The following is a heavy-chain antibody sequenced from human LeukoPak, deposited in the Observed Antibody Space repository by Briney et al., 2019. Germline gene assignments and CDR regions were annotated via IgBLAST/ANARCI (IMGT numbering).Heavy chain of an antibody. D-gene: IGHD5-18*01. J-gene: IGHJ3*02. Sequence: GGSLRLSCAASGFTFTTYSMNWVRQAPGKGLEWVSYISGTSATVYYADSVKGRFTISRDNVKGSLYLQMNGLRSEDTAVYYCARVSAMVGTYDAFDIWGQGTMVTVSS. CDR1: GFTFTTYS. CDR3: ARVSAMVGTYDAFDI. V-gene: IGHV3-48*01. CDR2: ISGTSATV.